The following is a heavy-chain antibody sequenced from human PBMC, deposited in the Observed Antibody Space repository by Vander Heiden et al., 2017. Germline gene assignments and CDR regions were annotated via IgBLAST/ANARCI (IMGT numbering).Heavy chain of an antibody. D-gene: IGHD3-16*01. CDR3: TKDIHEYDDAFDV. CDR1: GFTFDDYA. J-gene: IGHJ3*01. Sequence: EVQLVESGGGLVQPGRSLRLSCAASGFTFDDYAMHWVRQAPGKGLEWVSGINWNSGSIGYADSVKGRFTISRDNAKNSLYLQMNSLRAEDTALYYCTKDIHEYDDAFDVWGQGTMVTVSS. CDR2: INWNSGSI. V-gene: IGHV3-9*01.